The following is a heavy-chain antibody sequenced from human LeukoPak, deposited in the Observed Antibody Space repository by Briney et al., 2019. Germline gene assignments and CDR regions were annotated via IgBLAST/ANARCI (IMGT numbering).Heavy chain of an antibody. CDR3: GRGGKVEQLVLAR. J-gene: IGHJ4*02. D-gene: IGHD6-13*01. CDR1: GFTFSSYD. Sequence: GGSLRLSCAASGFTFSSYDMHWVRQAPGKGLEWVAVISYNGSNKYYADSVKGRFTISRGNAKNTLYLQMNSLRAEDTAVYYCGRGGKVEQLVLARWGQGSLVTVSS. CDR2: ISYNGSNK. V-gene: IGHV3-30*04.